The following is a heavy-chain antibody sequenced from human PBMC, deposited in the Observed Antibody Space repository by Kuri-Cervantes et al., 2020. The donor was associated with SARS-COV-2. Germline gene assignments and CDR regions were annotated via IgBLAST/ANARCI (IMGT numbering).Heavy chain of an antibody. CDR2: FIPMLDLT. J-gene: IGHJ4*02. V-gene: IGHV1-69*04. D-gene: IGHD3-22*01. Sequence: SVNVSCKVSGGTLRSYAITWVRQAPGQGLEWMGRFIPMLDLTNYAPKFRDRVTISADKSTGTAYLELTSLRPDDTAVYYCARAATYYDTNGYWYWGQGTLVTVSS. CDR1: GGTLRSYA. CDR3: ARAATYYDTNGYWY.